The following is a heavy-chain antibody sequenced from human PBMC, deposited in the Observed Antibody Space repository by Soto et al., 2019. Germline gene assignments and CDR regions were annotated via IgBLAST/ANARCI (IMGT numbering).Heavy chain of an antibody. D-gene: IGHD6-13*01. CDR2: ISAHSGNT. V-gene: IGHV1-18*01. J-gene: IGHJ4*02. CDR3: ARIAASGIVHAFDF. CDR1: GYTFTSYA. Sequence: QVQLVQSEGEVKKPGASVKISCRSSGYTFTSYAINWVRQAPGQGLEWMGWISAHSGNTNYAQKVQGRVTMTTDTSTRTAYMELRSLRSNDTAIYYCARIAASGIVHAFDFWGQGTLVTVSS.